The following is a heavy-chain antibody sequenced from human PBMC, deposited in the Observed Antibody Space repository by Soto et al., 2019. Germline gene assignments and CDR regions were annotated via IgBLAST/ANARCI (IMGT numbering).Heavy chain of an antibody. CDR1: GFTFSSYG. D-gene: IGHD3-22*01. Sequence: QVQLVESGGGVVQPGRSLRLSCAATGFTFSSYGMQWVRQAPGKALEWVAVISYDGSNKYYADSVKGRFTISRDNSKNTLYLQMNSLRAEDTAVYYCAKVYYYDSSGYYQRTGHFQHCGQGTLVTVSS. V-gene: IGHV3-30*18. CDR2: ISYDGSNK. J-gene: IGHJ1*01. CDR3: AKVYYYDSSGYYQRTGHFQH.